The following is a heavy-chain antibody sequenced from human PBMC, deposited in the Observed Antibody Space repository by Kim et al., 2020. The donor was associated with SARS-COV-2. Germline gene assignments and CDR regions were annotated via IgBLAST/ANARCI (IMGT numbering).Heavy chain of an antibody. CDR3: AKLNSALWFGELLFFDY. CDR2: ISGSGGST. V-gene: IGHV3-23*01. D-gene: IGHD3-10*01. J-gene: IGHJ4*02. CDR1: GFTFSSYA. Sequence: GGSLRLSCAASGFTFSSYAMSWVRQAPGKGLEWVSAISGSGGSTYYADSVKGRFTISRDNSKNTLYLQMNSLRAEDTAVYYCAKLNSALWFGELLFFDYWGQGTLVTVSS.